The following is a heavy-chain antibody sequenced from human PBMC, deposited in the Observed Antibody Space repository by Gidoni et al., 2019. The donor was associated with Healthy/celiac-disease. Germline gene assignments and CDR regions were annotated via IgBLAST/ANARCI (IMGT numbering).Heavy chain of an antibody. CDR1: GYTFTGYY. Sequence: QVQLVQSGAEVKKPGASVKVSCKASGYTFTGYYMHWVRQAPGQGLEWMGRINPNSGGTNYAQKFQGRVTMTRDTSISTAYMELSRLRSDDTAVYYCARWIQLWSRSLDGMDVWGQGTTVTVSS. V-gene: IGHV1-2*06. CDR3: ARWIQLWSRSLDGMDV. CDR2: INPNSGGT. D-gene: IGHD5-18*01. J-gene: IGHJ6*02.